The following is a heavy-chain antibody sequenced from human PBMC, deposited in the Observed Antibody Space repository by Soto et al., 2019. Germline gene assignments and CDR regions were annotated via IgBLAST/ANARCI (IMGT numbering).Heavy chain of an antibody. Sequence: EVQLLESGGGLVQPGGSLRLSCAASGFTFSSYAITWVRQAPGKGLDWVSVISGSGDRTYYADSVKGRFTISRDNSKNTLYLQMNSLRAEDTAVYYCASGRGRYFYYGMDVWGQGTTFTVSS. CDR1: GFTFSSYA. CDR2: ISGSGDRT. CDR3: ASGRGRYFYYGMDV. D-gene: IGHD1-26*01. J-gene: IGHJ6*02. V-gene: IGHV3-23*01.